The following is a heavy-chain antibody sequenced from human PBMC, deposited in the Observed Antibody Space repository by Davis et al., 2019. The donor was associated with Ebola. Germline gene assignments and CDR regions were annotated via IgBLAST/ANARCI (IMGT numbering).Heavy chain of an antibody. CDR2: IWYDGSNK. D-gene: IGHD2-15*01. Sequence: PGGSLRLSCAASGFTFRSYWMTWVRQAPGKGLEWVAVIWYDGSNKYYADSVKGRFTISRDNSKNTLYLQMNSLRAEDTAVYYCPRYSRYYYFDYWGQGTLVTVSS. J-gene: IGHJ4*02. CDR1: GFTFRSYW. V-gene: IGHV3-33*08. CDR3: PRYSRYYYFDY.